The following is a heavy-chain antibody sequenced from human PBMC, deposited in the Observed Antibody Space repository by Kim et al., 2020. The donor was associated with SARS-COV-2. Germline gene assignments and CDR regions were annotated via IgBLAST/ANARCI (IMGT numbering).Heavy chain of an antibody. V-gene: IGHV4-59*01. Sequence: SETLSLTCTVSGGSISSYYWSWIRQPPGKGLEWIGYIYYSGSTNYNPSLKSRVTISVDTSKNQFSLKLSSVTAADTAVYYCARELIYYDSSGYLDYWGQGTLVTVSS. CDR2: IYYSGST. D-gene: IGHD3-22*01. CDR3: ARELIYYDSSGYLDY. J-gene: IGHJ4*02. CDR1: GGSISSYY.